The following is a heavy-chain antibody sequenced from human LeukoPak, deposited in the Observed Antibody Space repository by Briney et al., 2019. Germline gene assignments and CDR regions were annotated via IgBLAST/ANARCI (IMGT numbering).Heavy chain of an antibody. CDR3: ARVTVTTLGLDY. CDR2: IYHSGST. Sequence: SETLSLTCTVSGGSISSYYWSLLRQPPGKGLELIGSIYHSGSTYYNPSLKSRVTISVDTAKNQFSLKLSSVTAADTAVYYCARVTVTTLGLDYWGQGTLVTVSS. J-gene: IGHJ4*02. V-gene: IGHV4-59*08. CDR1: GGSISSYY. D-gene: IGHD4-17*01.